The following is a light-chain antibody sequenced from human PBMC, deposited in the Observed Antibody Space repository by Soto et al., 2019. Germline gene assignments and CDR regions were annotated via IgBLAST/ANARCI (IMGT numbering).Light chain of an antibody. Sequence: EIVMTQSPATLSVSPGERATLSCRPSQSVSGRLAWYQQKRGQVPRLLIHAASTRATGIPARFSGSGSGTEFTLTISSLQSEDFAVYYCQQYNNWPALTFGGGTEVEIK. CDR2: AAS. CDR3: QQYNNWPALT. J-gene: IGKJ4*01. V-gene: IGKV3-15*01. CDR1: QSVSGR.